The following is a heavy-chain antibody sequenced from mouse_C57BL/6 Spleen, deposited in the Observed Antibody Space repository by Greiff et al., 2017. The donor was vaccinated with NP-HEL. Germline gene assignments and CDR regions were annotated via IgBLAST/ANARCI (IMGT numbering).Heavy chain of an antibody. CDR1: GFNITDDY. CDR2: IDPENGDT. D-gene: IGHD1-1*01. Sequence: EVKLQESGAELVRPGASVKLSCTASGFNITDDYMHWVKQRPEQGLEWIGWIDPENGDTEYASKFQGKATITADTSSNTAYLQLSSLTSEDTAVYYCTRVYGSSRAMDYWGQGTSVTVSS. CDR3: TRVYGSSRAMDY. V-gene: IGHV14-4*01. J-gene: IGHJ4*01.